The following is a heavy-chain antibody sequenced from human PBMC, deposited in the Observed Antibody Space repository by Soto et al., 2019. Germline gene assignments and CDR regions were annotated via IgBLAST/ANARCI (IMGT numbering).Heavy chain of an antibody. V-gene: IGHV1-24*01. J-gene: IGHJ4*02. CDR2: FDPEDGET. Sequence: ASVKVSCKVSGYTLTELSMHWVRQAPGKGLEWMGGFDPEDGETIYAQKFQGRVTTTEDTSTDTAYMELSSLRSEDTAVYYCARAPKNYYDSSGYYYLDYWGQGTLVTVSS. CDR3: ARAPKNYYDSSGYYYLDY. CDR1: GYTLTELS. D-gene: IGHD3-22*01.